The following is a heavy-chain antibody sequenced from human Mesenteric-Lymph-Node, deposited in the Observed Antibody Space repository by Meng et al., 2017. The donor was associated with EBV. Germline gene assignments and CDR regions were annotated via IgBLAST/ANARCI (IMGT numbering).Heavy chain of an antibody. CDR2: ISGNGGST. CDR1: SSYA. CDR3: ARLGGSSDVDF. V-gene: IGHV3-23*01. D-gene: IGHD1-26*01. J-gene: IGHJ4*02. Sequence: SSYAMTWVRQAPGKGLEWVSGISGNGGSTDYTDSVKGRFTISRDNSKNTLYLQMNSLRAEDTAVYYCARLGGSSDVDFWGQGTLVTVSS.